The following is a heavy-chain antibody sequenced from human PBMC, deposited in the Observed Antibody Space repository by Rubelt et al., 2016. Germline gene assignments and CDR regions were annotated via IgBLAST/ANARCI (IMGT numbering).Heavy chain of an antibody. Sequence: VQLQQWGAGLLKPSGTLSLSCVVYGGSSSGYYCSWIGQPPGKGLEWIAEINHSGSTNYNPSLKSLVTISVDTSKNQFSLKLNSVTAADTAVYYCARGLRRGSYWAYWGQGTLVTVSS. V-gene: IGHV4-34*01. CDR3: ARGLRRGSYWAY. CDR2: INHSGST. D-gene: IGHD1-26*01. J-gene: IGHJ4*02. CDR1: GGSSSGYY.